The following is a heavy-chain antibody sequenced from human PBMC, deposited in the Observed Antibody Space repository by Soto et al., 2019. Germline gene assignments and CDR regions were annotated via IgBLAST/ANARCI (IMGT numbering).Heavy chain of an antibody. CDR3: AGEVASGY. Sequence: QVQLVESGGDVVQPGRSLRLSCAASGFTFSSYGMHWVRQAPGKGLEWVAVISYVGSVKYYADSVKGRFTISRDNSKNTLYLQMNSLRAEDTAVYYCAGEVASGYWGQGTLVTVSS. J-gene: IGHJ4*02. D-gene: IGHD2-21*01. CDR2: ISYVGSVK. CDR1: GFTFSSYG. V-gene: IGHV3-30*03.